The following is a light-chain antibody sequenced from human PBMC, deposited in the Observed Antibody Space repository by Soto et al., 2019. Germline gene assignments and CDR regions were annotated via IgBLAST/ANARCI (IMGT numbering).Light chain of an antibody. CDR2: GAS. CDR1: QSVSSFY. Sequence: ENVLTQSPGTPSLSPGERATPSCRASQSVSSFYLAWYQQRAGQAPRLLISGASTRTTGIPDRFSGSGSGTDFTLTISRLEPEDFAVYYCQQYGSWPRTFGQGTKVDIK. V-gene: IGKV3-20*01. CDR3: QQYGSWPRT. J-gene: IGKJ1*01.